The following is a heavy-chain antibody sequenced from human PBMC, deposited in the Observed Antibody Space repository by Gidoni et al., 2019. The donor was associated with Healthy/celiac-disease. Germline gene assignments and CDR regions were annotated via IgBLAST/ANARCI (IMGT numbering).Heavy chain of an antibody. J-gene: IGHJ4*02. D-gene: IGHD3-10*01. V-gene: IGHV2-5*02. CDR2: LYWDKDK. Sequence: QITLTESGPTLVKPTQTLTLTCTFSGFSLSTSEVGVGWFRHPPGKAREWRALLYWDKDKRYSQSLKSRRTITKDTSKNQVVLTMTNMDPVDTATYYCAHAMPYYYGSNAFDYWGQGTLVTVSS. CDR1: GFSLSTSEVG. CDR3: AHAMPYYYGSNAFDY.